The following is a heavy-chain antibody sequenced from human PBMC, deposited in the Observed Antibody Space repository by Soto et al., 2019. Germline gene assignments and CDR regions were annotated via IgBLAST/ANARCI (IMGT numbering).Heavy chain of an antibody. Sequence: KASETLSLTCTVSGGSISSGDYYWSWIRQPPGKGLEWIGYIYYSGSTYYNPSLKSRVTISVDTSKNQFSLKLSSVTAADTAVYYCARAALSPVASHRMVYAPLWGNWFDPWGQGTLVTVSS. CDR3: ARAALSPVASHRMVYAPLWGNWFDP. J-gene: IGHJ5*02. CDR1: GGSISSGDYY. V-gene: IGHV4-30-4*01. D-gene: IGHD2-8*01. CDR2: IYYSGST.